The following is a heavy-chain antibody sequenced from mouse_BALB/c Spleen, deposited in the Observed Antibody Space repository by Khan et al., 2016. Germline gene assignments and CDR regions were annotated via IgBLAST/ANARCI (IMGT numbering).Heavy chain of an antibody. V-gene: IGHV14-4*02. J-gene: IGHJ4*01. Sequence: VQLKQSGAELMRSGASVKLSCTASGFNIKDYYMHWVKQRPDPGLEWIGWIDPENGDTEYAPKFQGKATMTADTSSNTAYLQLSSLTSEDTVGDYCNTRDYNAMDYWGQGTSVTVAA. CDR2: IDPENGDT. CDR3: NTRDYNAMDY. CDR1: GFNIKDYY.